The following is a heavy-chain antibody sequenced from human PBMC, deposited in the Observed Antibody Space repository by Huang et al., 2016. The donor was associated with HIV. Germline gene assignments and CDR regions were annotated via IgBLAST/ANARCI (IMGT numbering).Heavy chain of an antibody. CDR2: SSSSSSTI. V-gene: IGHV3-48*02. D-gene: IGHD3-3*01. CDR1: GFTFSSYS. J-gene: IGHJ4*02. CDR3: ARGIRYFGVVAYFDY. Sequence: EVQLVESGGGLVQPGGSLRLSCAASGFTFSSYSMNWVRQAPGKGLEWVSYSSSSSSTIYYADSVKGRFTISRDNAKNSLFLQMNSLRDEYTAVYYCARGIRYFGVVAYFDYWGQGALVTVSS.